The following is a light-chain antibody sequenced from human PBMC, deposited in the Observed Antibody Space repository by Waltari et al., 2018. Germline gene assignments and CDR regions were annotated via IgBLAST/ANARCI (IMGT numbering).Light chain of an antibody. J-gene: IGLJ3*02. CDR2: VNSDGSH. CDR3: QTGGHGTWV. Sequence: QLVLTQSPSASASLGASVRLTCTLSSGHSSNIIAWHQQQPEKGPRYLMKVNSDGSHSKGDEIPDRFSCSGSWAERYLTISSVQSEDEADYYCQTGGHGTWVFGGGTKLTVL. V-gene: IGLV4-69*02. CDR1: SGHSSNI.